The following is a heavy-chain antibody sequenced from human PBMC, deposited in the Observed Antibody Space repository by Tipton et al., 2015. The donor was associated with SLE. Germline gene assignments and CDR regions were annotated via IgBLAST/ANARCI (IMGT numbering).Heavy chain of an antibody. D-gene: IGHD6-13*01. J-gene: IGHJ5*02. Sequence: SGFTFSSYGMHWVRQAPGKGLEWVAFIRYDGSNKYYADSVKGRFTISRDNSMNTLYLQMNSLRAEDTAVYYCASSSWYVDWFDPWGQGTLVTVSS. CDR3: ASSSWYVDWFDP. CDR1: GFTFSSYG. V-gene: IGHV3-30*02. CDR2: IRYDGSNK.